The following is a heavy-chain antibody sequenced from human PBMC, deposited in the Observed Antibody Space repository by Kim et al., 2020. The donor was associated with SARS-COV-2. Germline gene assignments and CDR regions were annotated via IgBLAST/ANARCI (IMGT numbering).Heavy chain of an antibody. CDR3: ARQRIAVAGTLSYYFDY. CDR2: IYYSGST. CDR1: GGSISSSSYY. D-gene: IGHD6-19*01. Sequence: SETLSLTCTVSGGSISSSSYYWGWIRQPPGKGLEWIGSIYYSGSTYNNPSLKSRVTISVDTSKNQFSLKLSSVTAADTAVYYCARQRIAVAGTLSYYFDYWGQGTLVTVSS. J-gene: IGHJ4*02. V-gene: IGHV4-39*01.